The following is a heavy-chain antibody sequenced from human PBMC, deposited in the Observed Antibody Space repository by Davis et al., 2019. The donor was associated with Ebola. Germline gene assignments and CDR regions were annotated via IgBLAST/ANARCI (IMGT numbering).Heavy chain of an antibody. CDR2: IKQDGSEK. CDR3: ARDKRVTMVQGVIAWFDP. J-gene: IGHJ5*02. V-gene: IGHV3-7*01. CDR1: GFTFSSYW. Sequence: GESLKISCAASGFTFSSYWMSWVRQAPGKGLEWVANIKQDGSEKYYVDSVKGRFTISRDNAKNSLYLQMNSLRAEDTAVYYCARDKRVTMVQGVIAWFDPWGQGTLVTVSS. D-gene: IGHD3-10*01.